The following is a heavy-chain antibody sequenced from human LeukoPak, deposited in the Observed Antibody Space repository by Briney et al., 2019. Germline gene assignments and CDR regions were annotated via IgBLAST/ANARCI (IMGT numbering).Heavy chain of an antibody. Sequence: GGSLRLSCAASGFTFGTYNMNWVRQAPGKGLEWVSAISGSGGSTYYADSVKGRFTISRDNSKNTLYLQMNSLRAEDTAVYYCAKGDIVVVIAIFFDYWGQGTLVTVSS. CDR2: ISGSGGST. CDR1: GFTFGTYN. CDR3: AKGDIVVVIAIFFDY. V-gene: IGHV3-23*01. J-gene: IGHJ4*02. D-gene: IGHD2-21*01.